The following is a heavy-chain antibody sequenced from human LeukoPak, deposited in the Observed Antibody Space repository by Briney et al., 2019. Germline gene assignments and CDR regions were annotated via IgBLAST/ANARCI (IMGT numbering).Heavy chain of an antibody. CDR1: GYTFTGYY. Sequence: ASVKVSCKASGYTFTGYYMHWVRQAPGQGLEWMGWINPNSGGTNYAQKFQSRVTMTRDTSISTAYMELSRLRSDDTAVYYCARAIIHYYDSSGYPYFDYWGQGTLVTVSS. J-gene: IGHJ4*02. CDR3: ARAIIHYYDSSGYPYFDY. D-gene: IGHD3-22*01. CDR2: INPNSGGT. V-gene: IGHV1-2*02.